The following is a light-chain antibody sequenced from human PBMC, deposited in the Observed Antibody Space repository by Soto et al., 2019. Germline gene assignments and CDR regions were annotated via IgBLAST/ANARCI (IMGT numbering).Light chain of an antibody. J-gene: IGKJ2*01. CDR1: QSVSSN. Sequence: EIVMTQSPATLSVSPGERATLSCRASQSVSSNLAGYQQKPGQAPRLLIYGAATRATGIPARFSGSGSGTDFTLTISSLQSEDFAVYYCQQYNNCPPYTFGQGTKLEIK. CDR2: GAA. CDR3: QQYNNCPPYT. V-gene: IGKV3-15*01.